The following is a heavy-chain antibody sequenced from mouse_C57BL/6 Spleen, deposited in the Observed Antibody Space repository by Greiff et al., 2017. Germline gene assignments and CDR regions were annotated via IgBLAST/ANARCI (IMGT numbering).Heavy chain of an antibody. J-gene: IGHJ1*03. CDR3: AREGITTVRYVDV. Sequence: DVKLQESGPGLVKPSQSLSLTCSVTGYSITSGYYWNWIRQFPGNKLEWMGYISYDGSNNYNPSLKNRISFTRDTSKNQFFLKLNSVTTEDTATDYCAREGITTVRYVDVWGTGTTVTVSS. V-gene: IGHV3-6*01. CDR1: GYSITSGYY. D-gene: IGHD1-1*01. CDR2: ISYDGSN.